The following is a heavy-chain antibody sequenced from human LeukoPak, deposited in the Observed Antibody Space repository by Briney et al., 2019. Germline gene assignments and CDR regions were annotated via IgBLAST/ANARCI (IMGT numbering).Heavy chain of an antibody. D-gene: IGHD6-6*01. CDR3: ARHRGSSSLFVY. J-gene: IGHJ4*02. Sequence: SETLSLTCTVSGGSISSSSYYWGWIRQPPGKGLEWIGSIYYSGSTYYNPSLKSRVTISVDTSKNQFSLKLSSVTAADTAVYYCARHRGSSSLFVYWGQGTLVTVSS. CDR1: GGSISSSSYY. V-gene: IGHV4-39*01. CDR2: IYYSGST.